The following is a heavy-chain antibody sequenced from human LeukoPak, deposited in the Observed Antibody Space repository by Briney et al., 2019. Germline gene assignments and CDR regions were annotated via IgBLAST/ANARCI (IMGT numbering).Heavy chain of an antibody. J-gene: IGHJ4*02. V-gene: IGHV3-30*18. Sequence: GGSLRLSCAASGFTFSSYGMRWVRQAPGKGLEWVAVISYDGSNKYYADSVKGRFTISRDNSKNTLYLQMNSLRAEDTAVYYCAKDGGYNWNDMEYWGQGTLVTVSS. CDR1: GFTFSSYG. D-gene: IGHD1-20*01. CDR2: ISYDGSNK. CDR3: AKDGGYNWNDMEY.